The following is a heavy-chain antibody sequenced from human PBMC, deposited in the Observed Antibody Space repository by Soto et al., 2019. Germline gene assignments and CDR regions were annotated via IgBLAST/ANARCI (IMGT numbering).Heavy chain of an antibody. J-gene: IGHJ4*02. CDR3: TTPLYDYIWGSYRPYYFDY. Sequence: EVQLVESGGGLVKPGGSLRLSCAASGFTFSNAWMSWVRQAPGKGLEWVGRIKSKTDGGTTDYAAPVKGRFTISRDDSKNTLYLQINSLKTEDTAVYYCTTPLYDYIWGSYRPYYFDYWGQGTLVTVSS. D-gene: IGHD3-16*02. CDR2: IKSKTDGGTT. V-gene: IGHV3-15*01. CDR1: GFTFSNAW.